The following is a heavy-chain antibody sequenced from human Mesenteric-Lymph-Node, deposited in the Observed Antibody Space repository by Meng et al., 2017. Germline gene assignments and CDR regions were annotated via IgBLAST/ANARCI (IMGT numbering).Heavy chain of an antibody. CDR1: GYSFTTYW. J-gene: IGHJ3*02. CDR2: IYPGDSNT. V-gene: IGHV5-51*01. CDR3: ARILLYCSGGSCYSSSAFDI. Sequence: GESLKISCEGSGYSFTTYWIGWVRQMPGKGLEWMGIIYPGDSNTRYSPSFQGQVTISADKSISTAYLQWSSLKASDTAMYYCARILLYCSGGSCYSSSAFDIWGQGTMVTVSS. D-gene: IGHD2-15*01.